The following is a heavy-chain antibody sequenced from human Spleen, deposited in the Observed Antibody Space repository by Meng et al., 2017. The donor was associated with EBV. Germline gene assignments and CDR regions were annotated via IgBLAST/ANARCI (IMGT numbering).Heavy chain of an antibody. J-gene: IGHJ4*02. CDR3: ARGRGGYYIFDY. V-gene: IGHV4-4*02. CDR2: IYHSGRT. Sequence: QLQRSGPGLVKPSQALSLTCAVSGGASSGYYWYSWVRQPPGKGLEWIGEIYHSGRTNYNPSLKSRATISADKSETQFSLNLKSVTAADTAVYYCARGRGGYYIFDYWGQGTLVTVSS. CDR1: GGASSGYYW. D-gene: IGHD3-22*01.